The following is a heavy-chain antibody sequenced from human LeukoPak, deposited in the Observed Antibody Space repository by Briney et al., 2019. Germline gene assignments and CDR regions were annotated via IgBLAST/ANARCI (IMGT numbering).Heavy chain of an antibody. CDR1: GYSISSGYY. V-gene: IGHV4-38-2*02. CDR2: IYYSGST. CDR3: ARHSSQELAARFGWDFDL. J-gene: IGHJ2*01. D-gene: IGHD6-6*01. Sequence: SETLSLTCTVSGYSISSGYYWGWIRQPPGKGLEWIGSIYYSGSTYYNPSLKSRVTISVDTSKNQFSLKLSSVTAADTAVYYCARHSSQELAARFGWDFDLWGRGTLVTVSS.